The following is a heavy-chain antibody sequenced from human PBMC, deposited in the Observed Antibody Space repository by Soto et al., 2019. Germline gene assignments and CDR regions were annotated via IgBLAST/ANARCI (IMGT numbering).Heavy chain of an antibody. J-gene: IGHJ3*02. D-gene: IGHD3-10*01. V-gene: IGHV3-7*01. CDR1: GFTLSNDW. CDR2: IKPDGSIT. Sequence: PVGSLRLSCAASGFTLSNDWLAWVRQTPGKGLEFVGNIKPDGSITNYMDSVKGRFSISRDNARNSLYLQMNSLRVEDTAVYYCGTDRWGGAFDMWGQGTTVTVSS. CDR3: GTDRWGGAFDM.